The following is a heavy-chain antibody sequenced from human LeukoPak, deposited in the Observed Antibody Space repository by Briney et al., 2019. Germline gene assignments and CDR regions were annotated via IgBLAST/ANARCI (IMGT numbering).Heavy chain of an antibody. D-gene: IGHD1-14*01. CDR3: ARLGRTITALDY. CDR1: RGSISSGTHY. CDR2: ISYSGTT. V-gene: IGHV4-31*03. J-gene: IGHJ4*02. Sequence: SETLSLTCTVSRGSISSGTHYWSWIRQHPGEGLECIGYISYSGTTFYNPSLKSRVTISVDTSKNQFSLKLSSVTAADTAVYYCARLGRTITALDYWGQGTLVTVSS.